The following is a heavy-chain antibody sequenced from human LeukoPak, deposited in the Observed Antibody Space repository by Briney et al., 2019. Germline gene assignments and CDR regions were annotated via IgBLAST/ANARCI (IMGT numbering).Heavy chain of an antibody. J-gene: IGHJ4*02. Sequence: GGSLRLSCAASGFTFDDYTMHWVRQAPGKGLEWVSLISWDGGSTYYADSVKGRFTISRDNAKNSLYLQMNSLRAEDTAVYYCARQSQIDYWGQGTLVTVSS. CDR2: ISWDGGST. CDR1: GFTFDDYT. V-gene: IGHV3-43*01. D-gene: IGHD5-24*01. CDR3: ARQSQIDY.